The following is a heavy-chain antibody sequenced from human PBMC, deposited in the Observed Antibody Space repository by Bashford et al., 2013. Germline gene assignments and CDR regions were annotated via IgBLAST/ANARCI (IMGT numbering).Heavy chain of an antibody. D-gene: IGHD6-19*01. Sequence: GESLKISCKGSGYSFTNSWIGWVRQMPGKGLEWMGIIYPGDSDTRYSPSFQGQVSISADKSISTAYLQWSSLKASDTAMYYCARGGFVAVAGLTYFDYVGPGEPWSPSPQ. CDR1: GYSFTNSW. J-gene: IGHJ4*02. CDR2: IYPGDSDT. V-gene: IGHV5-51*01. CDR3: ARGGFVAVAGLTYFDY.